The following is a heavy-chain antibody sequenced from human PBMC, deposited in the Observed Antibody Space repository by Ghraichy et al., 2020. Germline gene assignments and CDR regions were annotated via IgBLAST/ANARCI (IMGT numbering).Heavy chain of an antibody. J-gene: IGHJ4*02. D-gene: IGHD3-22*01. CDR2: IGGIDGTYAT. CDR1: GFSFSGSV. CDR3: AGQMYDISGYSYPY. V-gene: IGHV3-73*01. Sequence: LSLTCATSGFSFSGSVMHWVRQASGKGLQWIGRIGGIDGTYATKYSPSVRGRFTISRDDLKTTAYLQMDSLKSEDTAVYYCAGQMYDISGYSYPYWGQGTLVTVSS.